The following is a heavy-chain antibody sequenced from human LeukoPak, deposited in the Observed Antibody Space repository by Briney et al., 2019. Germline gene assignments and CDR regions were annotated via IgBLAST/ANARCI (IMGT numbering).Heavy chain of an antibody. CDR2: FKSKTDGGTI. V-gene: IGHV3-15*01. Sequence: GGSLRLSCAASGFTFSNAWMSWVRQAPGKGLEWVGRFKSKTDGGTIDYAAPVKGRFTISRDDSKNTLYLEMNSLKIEDTAVYYCTTAPAGRDGSDIWGQGTMVTVSS. CDR3: TTAPAGRDGSDI. J-gene: IGHJ3*02. CDR1: GFTFSNAW.